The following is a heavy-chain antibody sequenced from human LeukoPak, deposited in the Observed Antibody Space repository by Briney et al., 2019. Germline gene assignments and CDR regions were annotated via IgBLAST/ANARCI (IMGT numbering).Heavy chain of an antibody. CDR3: ARVYRVVRRVIPVESVGY. CDR2: INPNSGGT. CDR1: GYTFTCYY. V-gene: IGHV1-2*02. Sequence: ASVKVSCTASGYTFTCYYMHWVRQAPGQGLEWMGWINPNSGGTNYAQKFQGRVTMTRDTSISTAYMELSRLRSDDTAVYYCARVYRVVRRVIPVESVGYWGQGTLVTVSS. J-gene: IGHJ4*02. D-gene: IGHD3-10*01.